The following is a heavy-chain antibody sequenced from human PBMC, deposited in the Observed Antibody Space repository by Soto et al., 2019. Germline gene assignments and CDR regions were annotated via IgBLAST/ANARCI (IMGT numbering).Heavy chain of an antibody. V-gene: IGHV4-31*03. CDR3: ARGNSGLTTVTKIDY. D-gene: IGHD4-17*01. J-gene: IGHJ4*02. Sequence: PSETLSLTCTVSGGSISSGGYYWSWIRQHPGKGLEWIGYIYYSGSTYYNPSLKSRVTISVDTSKNQFPLKLSSVTAADTAVYYCARGNSGLTTVTKIDYWGQGTLVTVSS. CDR1: GGSISSGGYY. CDR2: IYYSGST.